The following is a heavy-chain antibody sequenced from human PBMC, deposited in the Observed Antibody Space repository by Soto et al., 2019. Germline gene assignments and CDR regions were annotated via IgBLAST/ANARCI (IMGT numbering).Heavy chain of an antibody. J-gene: IGHJ5*02. CDR3: ARDEGAYCSGGSCQGAAGFGH. D-gene: IGHD2-15*01. Sequence: ASVKVSCKASGYTFTSYDINWVRKATGQGLEWMGWMNPNSGNTGYAQKFQGRVTMTRNTSISTAYMDLSRLRSEDTAVYYCARDEGAYCSGGSCQGAAGFGHWGQGTLVTVSS. CDR1: GYTFTSYD. CDR2: MNPNSGNT. V-gene: IGHV1-8*01.